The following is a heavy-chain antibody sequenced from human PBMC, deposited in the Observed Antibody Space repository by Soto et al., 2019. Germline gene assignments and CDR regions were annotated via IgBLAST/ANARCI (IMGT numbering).Heavy chain of an antibody. Sequence: QVQLVQSGAEEKKPGASVKVSCKASGYTFTSYAMHWVRQAPGQRLEWMGWINAGNGNTKYSQKFQGRDTITRDTSASTAYMELSRLRSEDTAVYYFARGIAPYSFDYWGQGTLVTVSS. J-gene: IGHJ4*02. CDR3: ARGIAPYSFDY. CDR1: GYTFTSYA. D-gene: IGHD6-13*01. CDR2: INAGNGNT. V-gene: IGHV1-3*05.